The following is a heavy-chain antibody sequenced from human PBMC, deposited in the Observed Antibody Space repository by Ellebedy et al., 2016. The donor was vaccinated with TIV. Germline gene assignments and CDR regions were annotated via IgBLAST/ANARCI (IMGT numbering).Heavy chain of an antibody. D-gene: IGHD5-24*01. CDR3: ATTQMGNGYNEVYFGH. V-gene: IGHV3-30*03. J-gene: IGHJ4*02. CDR1: GFTFSSYG. CDR2: ISYDGSNK. Sequence: GGSLRLSCAASGFTFSSYGMHWVRQAPGKGLEWVAVISYDGSNKYYADSVKGRFTISRDNSKNTLYLQMSSLRAEDTAMNYCATTQMGNGYNEVYFGHWGQGTLVTVSS.